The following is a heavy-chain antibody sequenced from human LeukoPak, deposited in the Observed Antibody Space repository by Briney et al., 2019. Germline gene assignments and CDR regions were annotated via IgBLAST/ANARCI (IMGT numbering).Heavy chain of an antibody. D-gene: IGHD6-19*01. CDR1: GFTFDDYA. J-gene: IGHJ6*02. V-gene: IGHV3-9*01. CDR2: ISWNSGSI. CDR3: AKDKYSSGWYSFYGMDV. Sequence: PGRSLRLSCAASGFTFDDYAMHWVRQAPGKGLEWVSGISWNSGSIGYADSVKGRFTISRGNAKNSLYLQMNSLRAEDTALYYCAKDKYSSGWYSFYGMDVWGQGTTVTVSS.